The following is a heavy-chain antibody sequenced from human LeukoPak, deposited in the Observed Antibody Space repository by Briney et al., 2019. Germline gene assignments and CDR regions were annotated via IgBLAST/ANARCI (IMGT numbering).Heavy chain of an antibody. J-gene: IGHJ5*02. D-gene: IGHD5-18*01. Sequence: PSETLSLTCTVSGGSISSSSYYWGWIRQPPGKGLEWIGSIYYSGSTYYNPSLKSRVTISVDTSKNQFSLKLSSVTAADTAVYYCARGPTSWIQLWSTLFLFDPWGQGTLVTVSS. CDR1: GGSISSSSYY. CDR3: ARGPTSWIQLWSTLFLFDP. CDR2: IYYSGST. V-gene: IGHV4-39*07.